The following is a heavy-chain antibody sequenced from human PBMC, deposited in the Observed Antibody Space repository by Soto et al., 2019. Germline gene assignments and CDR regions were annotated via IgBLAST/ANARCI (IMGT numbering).Heavy chain of an antibody. D-gene: IGHD6-13*01. J-gene: IGHJ4*02. CDR2: IIPIFGTA. Sequence: QVQLVQSGAEVKKPGSSVKVSCKASGGTFSSYAISWVRQAPGQGLEWMGGIIPIFGTANYAQKFQGRATITADESTSAADMELSGLRSEDTAVYYCARGVGGAAAGTIFDYWGQGTLVTVSS. V-gene: IGHV1-69*01. CDR3: ARGVGGAAAGTIFDY. CDR1: GGTFSSYA.